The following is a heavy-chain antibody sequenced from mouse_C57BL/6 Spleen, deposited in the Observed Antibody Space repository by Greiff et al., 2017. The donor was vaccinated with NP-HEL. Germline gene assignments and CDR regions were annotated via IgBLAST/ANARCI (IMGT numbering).Heavy chain of an antibody. D-gene: IGHD4-1*01. J-gene: IGHJ2*01. V-gene: IGHV1-26*01. CDR1: GYTFTDYY. Sequence: EVQLQQSGPELVKPGASVKISCKASGYTFTDYYMNWVKQSHGKSLEWIGDINPNNGGTSYNQKFKGKATLTVDKSSSTAYMELRSLTSEDSAVEYCAKDWDDRCDYWGQGTTLTVSS. CDR3: AKDWDDRCDY. CDR2: INPNNGGT.